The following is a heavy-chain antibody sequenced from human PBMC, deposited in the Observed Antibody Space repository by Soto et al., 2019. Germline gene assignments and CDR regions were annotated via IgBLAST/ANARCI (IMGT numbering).Heavy chain of an antibody. J-gene: IGHJ5*01. CDR1: GGSISSDY. V-gene: IGHV4-59*01. CDR3: ARYVVVTANFAS. Sequence: PSESLSLTCTVSGGSISSDYWSWIRQPPGKGLEWIGYIYYSGSTNYNPSLKSRVTISVDTSKNQFSLKLSSVTAADTAVYYCARYVVVTANFASCGQGTLVTVSS. D-gene: IGHD2-21*02. CDR2: IYYSGST.